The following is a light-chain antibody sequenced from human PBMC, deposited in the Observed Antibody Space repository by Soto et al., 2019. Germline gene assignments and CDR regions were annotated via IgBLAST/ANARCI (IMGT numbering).Light chain of an antibody. CDR1: QSVRNS. CDR3: QRET. J-gene: IGKJ1*01. CDR2: DVS. Sequence: EIVLTQSPATLSLSPGDRATLSCRASQSVRNSLAWYQQKPGQAPRLVIYDVSERAAGIAARFSGSGSGTDFTLTISSLEPEDCAVYFCQRETFGQGTKVE. V-gene: IGKV3-11*01.